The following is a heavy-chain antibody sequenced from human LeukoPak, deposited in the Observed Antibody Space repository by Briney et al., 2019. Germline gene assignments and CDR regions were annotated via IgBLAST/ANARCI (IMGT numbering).Heavy chain of an antibody. D-gene: IGHD6-13*01. CDR3: ARGRWGIAAAGTSY. J-gene: IGHJ4*02. Sequence: SETLSLTCTVSGDSISSYYWSWIRLPPGKGLEWIGYIYYSGSTNYNPSLKSRVTMSVDTSKNQFSLRLSSVTAADTAVYYCARGRWGIAAAGTSYWGQGTLVAVSS. CDR1: GDSISSYY. V-gene: IGHV4-59*01. CDR2: IYYSGST.